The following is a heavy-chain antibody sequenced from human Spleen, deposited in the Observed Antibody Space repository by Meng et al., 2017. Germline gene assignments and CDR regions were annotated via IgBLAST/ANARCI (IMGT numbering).Heavy chain of an antibody. CDR3: AKDLGGSSWTFDY. CDR1: GGSIHGYY. V-gene: IGHV4-59*01. J-gene: IGHJ4*02. D-gene: IGHD6-13*01. Sequence: VRLQESGPGLVKPSETLALTCTVSGGSIHGYYWSWIRQPPGKGLEWIGYIFYDGRTNYNPSLKSRVTISVDMSKNHFSLRLSSVTAADTAVYYCAKDLGGSSWTFDYWGQGILVTVSS. CDR2: IFYDGRT.